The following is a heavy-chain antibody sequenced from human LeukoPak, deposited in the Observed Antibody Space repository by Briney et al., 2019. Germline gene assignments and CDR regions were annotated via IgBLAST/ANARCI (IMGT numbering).Heavy chain of an antibody. CDR2: IYNGGST. CDR1: GFTVSSNY. D-gene: IGHD1-20*01. Sequence: GSLRLSCAASGFTVSSNYMSWVRQAPGKGLEWVSVIYNGGSTYYADSVKGRFTISRDNSKNTLYLQMNSLRAEDTAVYYCARGYNWNPFDYWGQGTLVTVSS. J-gene: IGHJ4*02. V-gene: IGHV3-53*01. CDR3: ARGYNWNPFDY.